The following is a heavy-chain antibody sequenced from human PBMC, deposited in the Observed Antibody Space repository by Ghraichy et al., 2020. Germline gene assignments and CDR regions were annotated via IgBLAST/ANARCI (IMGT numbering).Heavy chain of an antibody. CDR2: INHSGST. Sequence: SETLSLTCAVYGGSFSGYYWSWIRQPPGKGLEWIEEINHSGSTNYNPSLKSRVTISVDTSKNQFSLKLSSVTAADTAVYYCARARCSGGSCYYSYYYYYMDVWGKGTTVTVSS. D-gene: IGHD2-15*01. CDR3: ARARCSGGSCYYSYYYYYMDV. CDR1: GGSFSGYY. J-gene: IGHJ6*03. V-gene: IGHV4-34*01.